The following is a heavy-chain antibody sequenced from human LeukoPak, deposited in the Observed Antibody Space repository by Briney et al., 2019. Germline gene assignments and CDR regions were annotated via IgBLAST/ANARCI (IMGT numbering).Heavy chain of an antibody. CDR3: ARAVSGRFDY. D-gene: IGHD6-19*01. Sequence: PSETLSLTCTVSGGSISSGGYYWSWIRQHPGKGLEWIGYIYYSGSTYYNPSLKSRVTISVDTSKNQFSLRLSSVTAADTAIYYCARAVSGRFDYWGQGTLVTVSS. V-gene: IGHV4-31*03. CDR1: GGSISSGGYY. CDR2: IYYSGST. J-gene: IGHJ4*02.